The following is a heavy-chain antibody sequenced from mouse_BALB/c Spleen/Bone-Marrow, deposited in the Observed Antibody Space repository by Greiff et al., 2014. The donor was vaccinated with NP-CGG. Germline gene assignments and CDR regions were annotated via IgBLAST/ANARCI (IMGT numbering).Heavy chain of an antibody. CDR3: AKRTTTVVATDY. CDR2: INPSNGRT. D-gene: IGHD1-1*01. J-gene: IGHJ2*01. CDR1: GYTFTSYW. V-gene: IGHV1S81*02. Sequence: QVKLMQSGAELVKPGASVKLSCKASGYTFTSYWMHWVKQRPGQGLEWIGEINPSNGRTNYNEKFKSKATLTVDKSSSTAYMQPSSLTSEDSAVYYCAKRTTTVVATDYWGQGTPLTVSA.